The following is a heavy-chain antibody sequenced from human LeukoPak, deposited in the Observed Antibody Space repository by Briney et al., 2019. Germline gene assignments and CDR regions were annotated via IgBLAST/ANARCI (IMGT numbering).Heavy chain of an antibody. J-gene: IGHJ4*02. CDR3: ARDRGNSGSTYFDY. V-gene: IGHV3-33*01. Sequence: PGKSLRLSCAASGFTFSSYAMHWVRQAPGEGLEWVTLIWYDENTKYYADSVKGRFTISRDTSKNTLYLQMNSLRAEDTAVYYCARDRGNSGSTYFDYWGQGTLVTVSS. CDR1: GFTFSSYA. D-gene: IGHD5-12*01. CDR2: IWYDENTK.